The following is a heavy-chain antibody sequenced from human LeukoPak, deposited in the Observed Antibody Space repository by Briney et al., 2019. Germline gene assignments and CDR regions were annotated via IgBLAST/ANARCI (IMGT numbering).Heavy chain of an antibody. J-gene: IGHJ6*02. CDR3: ARRVVVAATRLDYYYYGMDV. CDR1: GFTFSSYA. CDR2: ISGSGGST. Sequence: PGGSLRLSCAASGFTFSSYAMSWVRQAPGKGLEWVSAISGSGGSTYYADSVKGRFTISRDNSKNTLYLQMNSLRAEDTAVYYCARRVVVAATRLDYYYYGMDVWGQGTTVTVSS. V-gene: IGHV3-23*01. D-gene: IGHD2-15*01.